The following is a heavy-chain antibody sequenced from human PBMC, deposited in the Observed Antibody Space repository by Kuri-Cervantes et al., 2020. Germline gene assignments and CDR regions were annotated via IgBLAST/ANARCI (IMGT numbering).Heavy chain of an antibody. V-gene: IGHV3-33*08. D-gene: IGHD3-3*01. CDR3: ARDYNFWSGQLPGY. CDR2: IRYDGSNK. J-gene: IGHJ4*02. Sequence: GESLKISCAPSGFTFSNTDMNWVHQAPGKGLEWVTFIRYDGSNKYYVDSVKGRFTISRDNAKNTLYLQMNSLRAEDTAVYYCARDYNFWSGQLPGYWGQGTLVTVSS. CDR1: GFTFSNTD.